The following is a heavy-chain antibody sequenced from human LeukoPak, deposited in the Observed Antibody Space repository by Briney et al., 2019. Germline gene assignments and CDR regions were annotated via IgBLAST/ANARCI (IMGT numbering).Heavy chain of an antibody. CDR3: AREGDAFDI. V-gene: IGHV3-23*01. CDR2: ISGSGGST. J-gene: IGHJ3*02. CDR1: GFTFTTYT. Sequence: GGSLRLSCAASGFTFTTYTMSWVRQAPGKGLEWVSAISGSGGSTYYADSVKGRFTISRDNSKNTLYLQMNSLRAEDTAVYYCAREGDAFDIWGQGTMVTVSS.